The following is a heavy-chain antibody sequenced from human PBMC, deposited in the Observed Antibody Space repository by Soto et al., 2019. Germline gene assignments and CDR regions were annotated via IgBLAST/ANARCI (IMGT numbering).Heavy chain of an antibody. CDR2: ISRDGNTK. V-gene: IGHV3-30*03. Sequence: QVQLVESGGGVVQPGRSLRLSCAASGFTLSNNGMHWVRQAPGKGLEWVAVISRDGNTKFYADSVKGRFAISKDNSENTLYLQMNSLRLEDMAVYFCARELASGNWGQGTLVTVSS. D-gene: IGHD3-10*01. J-gene: IGHJ4*02. CDR3: ARELASGN. CDR1: GFTLSNNG.